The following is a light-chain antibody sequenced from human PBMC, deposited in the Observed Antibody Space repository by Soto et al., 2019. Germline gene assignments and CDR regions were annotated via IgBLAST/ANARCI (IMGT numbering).Light chain of an antibody. J-gene: IGLJ1*01. CDR1: SSDVGGYNY. CDR3: SSYTSSSTRV. CDR2: DVS. V-gene: IGLV2-14*01. Sequence: QPVLTQPASVSGSPRQSITISCTGTSSDVGGYNYISWYQQHPGKAPKLMIYDVSNRPSGVSNRFSGSKSGNTAFLIISGLQAEDEADYYCSSYTSSSTRVFGTGTKVTVL.